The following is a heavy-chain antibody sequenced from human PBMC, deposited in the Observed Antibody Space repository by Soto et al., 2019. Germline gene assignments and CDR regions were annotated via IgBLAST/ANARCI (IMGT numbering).Heavy chain of an antibody. CDR3: VRDSGSSSWYNFDY. CDR1: GFTFSSYW. CDR2: INSDGSST. D-gene: IGHD6-13*01. Sequence: PGGSLRLSCAASGFTFSSYWMHWVRQAPGKGLVWVSHINSDGSSTNYADSVKGRFTISRDNAKNTLYLQMNSLRAEDTAVYYCVRDSGSSSWYNFDYWGQGTLVTVSS. V-gene: IGHV3-74*01. J-gene: IGHJ4*02.